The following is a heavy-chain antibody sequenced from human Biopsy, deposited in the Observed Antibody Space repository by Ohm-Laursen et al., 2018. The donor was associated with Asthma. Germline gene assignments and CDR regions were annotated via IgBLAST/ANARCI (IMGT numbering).Heavy chain of an antibody. J-gene: IGHJ4*02. V-gene: IGHV1-69*13. D-gene: IGHD3-10*01. CDR1: GGTFNYA. Sequence: SVKVSCKASGGTFNYAITWVRQAPGQGLEWMGGIIPIFGTTNYAQKFKGRVTITADESSSTAYMELSSLRSGDTAVYYCASETGHSYGSGSEYYFDYWGLGTLVTVSS. CDR2: IIPIFGTT. CDR3: ASETGHSYGSGSEYYFDY.